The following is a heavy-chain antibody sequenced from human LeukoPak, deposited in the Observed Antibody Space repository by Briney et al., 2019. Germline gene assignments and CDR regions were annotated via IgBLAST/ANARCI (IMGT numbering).Heavy chain of an antibody. J-gene: IGHJ4*02. Sequence: ASVKVSCKASGYILNIYSISWVRQAPGQGLEWMGWISGYNGNTNYAQKFQGRVTMITDTSTSTAYMELRSLRSDDTAVYYCARVISLYDMGGVGDHWGQGTLVTVSS. D-gene: IGHD3-16*01. CDR2: ISGYNGNT. CDR3: ARVISLYDMGGVGDH. CDR1: GYILNIYS. V-gene: IGHV1-18*01.